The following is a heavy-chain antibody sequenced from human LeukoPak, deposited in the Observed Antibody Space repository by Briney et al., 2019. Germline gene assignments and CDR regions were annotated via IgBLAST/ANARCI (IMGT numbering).Heavy chain of an antibody. Sequence: GGSLRLSCVVSGFTFSGYWMIWVRQAPGKGLEWVASIKQDGREIYYVDSVKGRFTVSRDNTKNTLFLQMNSLRADDTAVYYCAKSTRWSSEYWGQGTLVTVSS. CDR2: IKQDGREI. CDR1: GFTFSGYW. J-gene: IGHJ4*02. CDR3: AKSTRWSSEY. V-gene: IGHV3-7*01. D-gene: IGHD2-15*01.